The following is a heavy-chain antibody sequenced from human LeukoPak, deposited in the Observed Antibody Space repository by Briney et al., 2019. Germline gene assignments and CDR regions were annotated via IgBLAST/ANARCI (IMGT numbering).Heavy chain of an antibody. D-gene: IGHD3-22*01. CDR2: ISGSGGST. J-gene: IGHJ4*02. V-gene: IGHV3-23*01. CDR1: GFTFSSYS. CDR3: AKDSLADYYDSSGSPFDY. Sequence: PGGSLRLSCAASGFTFSSYSMNWVRQAPGKGLEWVSAISGSGGSTYYADSVKGRFTISRDNSKNTLYLQMNSLRAEDTAVYYCAKDSLADYYDSSGSPFDYWGQGTLVTVSS.